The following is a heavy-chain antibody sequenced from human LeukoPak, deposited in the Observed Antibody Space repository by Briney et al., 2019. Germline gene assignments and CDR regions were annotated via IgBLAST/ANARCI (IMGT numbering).Heavy chain of an antibody. CDR3: AKLNLGESPPAYGMDV. CDR1: GGSISSGGYY. J-gene: IGHJ6*02. Sequence: SETLSLTCTVSGGSISSGGYYWSWIRQHPGKGLEWIGYIDYSGSTNYNPSLKSRVTISVDTSKNQFSLKLSSVTAADTAVYYCAKLNLGESPPAYGMDVWGQGTTVTVSS. CDR2: IDYSGST. V-gene: IGHV4-31*03. D-gene: IGHD3-10*01.